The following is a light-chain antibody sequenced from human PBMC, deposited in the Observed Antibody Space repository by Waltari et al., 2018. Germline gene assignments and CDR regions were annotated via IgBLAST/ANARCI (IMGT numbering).Light chain of an antibody. CDR1: QNLSNSNNKNP. V-gene: IGKV4-1*01. J-gene: IGKJ3*01. Sequence: DIVLTQSPDSLAVSLGERATINCKASQNLSNSNNKNPLAWYQQKPGHPPRLLIYWASTRDSGVPDRFSGSGSGTDFTLTIDSLQTEDVAVYFCQQYYSNPRTFGPGTKLEIK. CDR3: QQYYSNPRT. CDR2: WAS.